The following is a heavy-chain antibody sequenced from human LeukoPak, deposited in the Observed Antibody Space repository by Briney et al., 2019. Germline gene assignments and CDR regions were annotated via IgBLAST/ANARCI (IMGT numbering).Heavy chain of an antibody. V-gene: IGHV1-46*01. Sequence: ASVKVSCKASGYTFTSYYMHWVRQAPGQGLEWMGIINPSGGSTSYAQEFQGRVTMTRDTSTSTVYMELSSLRSEDTAVYYCARGGDVDTAMVYGFDYWGQGTLVTVSS. D-gene: IGHD5-18*01. CDR3: ARGGDVDTAMVYGFDY. CDR1: GYTFTSYY. CDR2: INPSGGST. J-gene: IGHJ4*02.